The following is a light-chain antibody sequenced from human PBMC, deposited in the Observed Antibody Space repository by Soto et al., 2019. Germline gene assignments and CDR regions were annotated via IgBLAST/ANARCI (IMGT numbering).Light chain of an antibody. CDR1: QSVTTNY. CDR3: QQYGSTPSIT. J-gene: IGKJ5*01. Sequence: EMVLTQSPGTLSLSPGEIATLSCRASQSVTTNYLAWYQLKPGQAPRLLIYAASHTVTGIPDRFSGSGSGTDFTLSISRLEPEDFAVYYCQQYGSTPSITFGQGTRLEIK. CDR2: AAS. V-gene: IGKV3-20*01.